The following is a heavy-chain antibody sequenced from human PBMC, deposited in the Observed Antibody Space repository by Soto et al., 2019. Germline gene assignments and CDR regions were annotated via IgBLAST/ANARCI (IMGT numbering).Heavy chain of an antibody. CDR2: FSYSGST. CDR3: ARHKPNSDGWYYYCMDV. J-gene: IGHJ6*02. Sequence: PAETLSLTCSVSSASISSSGYYWGWIRQSPGKGLEWIDSFSYSGSTYYNPSLKSRVTISVDTSKNHLSLKLTSVTAADTAVYFCARHKPNSDGWYYYCMDVWGQGTTVTVSS. D-gene: IGHD6-19*01. CDR1: SASISSSGYY. V-gene: IGHV4-39*01.